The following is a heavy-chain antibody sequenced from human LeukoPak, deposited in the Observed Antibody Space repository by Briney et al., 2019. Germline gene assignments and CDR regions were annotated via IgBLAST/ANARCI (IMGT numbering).Heavy chain of an antibody. V-gene: IGHV1-46*01. CDR3: ARDYYDISGYQPDAFDI. J-gene: IGHJ3*02. CDR1: GYTFTSYY. Sequence: ASVTVSLKCSGYTFTSYYMHWVRTPPAQGLEWVGIINPSGGSTSHAQKFQGRVNMTRDTSTSTVYMELSSLRSEDTAVYYCARDYYDISGYQPDAFDIWGQGTMVTVSS. D-gene: IGHD3-22*01. CDR2: INPSGGST.